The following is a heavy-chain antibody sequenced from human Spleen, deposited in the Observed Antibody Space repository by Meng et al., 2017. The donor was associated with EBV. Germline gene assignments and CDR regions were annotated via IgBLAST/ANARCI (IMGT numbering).Heavy chain of an antibody. Sequence: PEGSGPGLWRPSYTLPPTCPFPGGSISSGGYDCSWIRQPPGKGLDWIGYIYYSGSTHSNASLKSRVTISGDTSKNQFPLKLSSVTAADTAVYYCAADRSGSGQIWGQGTLVTVSS. D-gene: IGHD3-10*01. CDR3: AADRSGSGQI. CDR1: GGSISSGGYD. V-gene: IGHV4-30-4*01. CDR2: IYYSGST. J-gene: IGHJ4*02.